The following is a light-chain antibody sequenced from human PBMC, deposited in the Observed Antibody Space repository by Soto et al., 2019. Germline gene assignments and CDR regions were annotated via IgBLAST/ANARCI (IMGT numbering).Light chain of an antibody. CDR1: QSVSTR. V-gene: IGKV3-20*01. CDR3: QQYGSSPWT. CDR2: GAS. Sequence: EIVMTPSPATLSVSPVERVTFSCRASQSVSTRLAWYQHKPGQAPRLLISGASTGATGIPPRFSGSGSGTDFTLTINRLEPEDFAVYFCQQYGSSPWTFGQGTKVDIK. J-gene: IGKJ1*01.